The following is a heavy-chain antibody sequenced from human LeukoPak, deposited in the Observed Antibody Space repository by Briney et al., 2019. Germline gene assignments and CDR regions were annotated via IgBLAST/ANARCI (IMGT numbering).Heavy chain of an antibody. Sequence: NPGGSLRLSCTASGFTFGDYAMSWFRQAPGKGLEWVGFIRSKAYGGTTEYAASVKGRFTISRDDSKSIAHLQMNSLKTEDTAVYYCTRGSSGWVRLGDYWGQGTLVTVSS. D-gene: IGHD6-19*01. V-gene: IGHV3-49*05. J-gene: IGHJ4*02. CDR1: GFTFGDYA. CDR3: TRGSSGWVRLGDY. CDR2: IRSKAYGGTT.